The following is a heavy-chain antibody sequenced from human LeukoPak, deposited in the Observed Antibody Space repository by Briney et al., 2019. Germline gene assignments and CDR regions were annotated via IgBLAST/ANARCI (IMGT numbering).Heavy chain of an antibody. J-gene: IGHJ4*02. CDR3: AREAATAAHLHY. V-gene: IGHV4-4*07. D-gene: IGHD6-13*01. CDR2: IYNNGDT. Sequence: PSETLSLTCTVSGASISGYYWSWSRQPAGKGLEWIGRIYNNGDTKYNPSLKSRVTMSVDTSKNQFSLKLSSVTAADTAVYFCAREAATAAHLHYWGQGTLVTVSS. CDR1: GASISGYY.